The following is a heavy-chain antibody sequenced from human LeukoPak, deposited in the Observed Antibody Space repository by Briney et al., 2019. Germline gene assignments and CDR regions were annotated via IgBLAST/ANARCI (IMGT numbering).Heavy chain of an antibody. V-gene: IGHV4-59*01. D-gene: IGHD4-17*01. CDR2: IYYSGST. Sequence: SETLSLTCTVSGGSISSYYWSWIRQPPGKGLEWIGYIYYSGSTNYNPSLMSRVTISVDTSKNQFSLKLSSVTAADTAVYYCARGTRVYGDYEGWGQGTLVTVSS. CDR1: GGSISSYY. J-gene: IGHJ4*02. CDR3: ARGTRVYGDYEG.